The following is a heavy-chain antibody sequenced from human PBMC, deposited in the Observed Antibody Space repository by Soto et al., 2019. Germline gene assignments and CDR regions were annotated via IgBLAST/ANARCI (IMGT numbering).Heavy chain of an antibody. V-gene: IGHV1-69*01. J-gene: IGHJ5*02. CDR1: GGTFSSYA. CDR2: IIPIFGTA. CDR3: AKDRLTYYYDSSGYFNWFDP. Sequence: QVQLVQSGAEVKKPGSSVKVSCKASGGTFSSYAISWVRQAPGQGLEWMGGIIPIFGTANYAQKFQGRVTITADESTSTAYMELSSLRSEDTAVYYCAKDRLTYYYDSSGYFNWFDPWGQGTLVTVSS. D-gene: IGHD3-22*01.